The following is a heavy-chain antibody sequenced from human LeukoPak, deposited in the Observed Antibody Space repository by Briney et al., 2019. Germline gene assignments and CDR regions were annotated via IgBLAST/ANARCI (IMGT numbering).Heavy chain of an antibody. V-gene: IGHV4-61*02. Sequence: KPSQTLSLTCTVSGGSISSGSYYWSWIRQPAGKGLGWIGRIYTSGSTNYNPSLKSRVTISVDTSKNQFSLKLSSVTAADTAVYYCARGNDYGDYVEAFDIWGQGTMVTVSS. D-gene: IGHD4-17*01. CDR3: ARGNDYGDYVEAFDI. CDR1: GGSISSGSYY. CDR2: IYTSGST. J-gene: IGHJ3*02.